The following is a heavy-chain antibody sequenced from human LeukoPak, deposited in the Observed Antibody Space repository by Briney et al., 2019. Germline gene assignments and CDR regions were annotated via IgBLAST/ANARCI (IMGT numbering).Heavy chain of an antibody. D-gene: IGHD6-13*01. CDR1: GFTFSSYG. Sequence: PGGSLRLSCAASGFTFSSYGMHWVRQAPGKGLEWVAVISYDGSNKYYADSVKGRFTISRDNSKNTLYLQMNSLRAEDTAVYYCAKVPPRVQQLVRDYYGMDAWGQGTTVTVSS. J-gene: IGHJ6*02. CDR3: AKVPPRVQQLVRDYYGMDA. V-gene: IGHV3-30*18. CDR2: ISYDGSNK.